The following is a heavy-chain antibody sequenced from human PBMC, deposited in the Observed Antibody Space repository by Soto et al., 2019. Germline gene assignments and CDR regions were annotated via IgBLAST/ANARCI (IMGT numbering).Heavy chain of an antibody. Sequence: LSLTCVVSSYSISSGFFLAWIRQPPGKGLEWVGSIYHTGDTHYNPSLRSQVSMSVDTSKNHFSLRLTYLTAADTAVYFCARDTNSLDLWGQGILVTVSS. CDR1: SYSISSGFF. CDR2: IYHTGDT. J-gene: IGHJ5*02. D-gene: IGHD2-8*01. V-gene: IGHV4-38-2*02. CDR3: ARDTNSLDL.